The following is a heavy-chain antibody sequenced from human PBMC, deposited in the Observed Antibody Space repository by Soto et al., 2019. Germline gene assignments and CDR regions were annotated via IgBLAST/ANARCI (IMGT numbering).Heavy chain of an antibody. CDR1: GGSISSSNW. CDR3: ARDKALYYYDSSGYLDY. CDR2: IYHSGST. V-gene: IGHV4-4*02. Sequence: PSETLSLTCAVSGGSISSSNWWSWVRQPPGKGLEWIGEIYHSGSTNYNPSLKSRVTISVDKSKNQFSLKLSSVTAADTAVYYCARDKALYYYDSSGYLDYWGQGTLVTVSS. D-gene: IGHD3-22*01. J-gene: IGHJ4*02.